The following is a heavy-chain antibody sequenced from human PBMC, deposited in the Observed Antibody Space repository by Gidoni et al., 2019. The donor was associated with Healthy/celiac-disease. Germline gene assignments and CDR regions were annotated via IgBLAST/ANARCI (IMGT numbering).Heavy chain of an antibody. CDR3: ARDLDSSGYSMGY. V-gene: IGHV4-34*01. CDR1: GGSFSGYY. Sequence: QVQLQQWGAGLLKPSATLSLTCAVYGGSFSGYYWSWTRQPQGKGLEWIGEINHSGSTNYNPSRKSRVTISVDTYKNQFSLKRSSVTAADTAVYYCARDLDSSGYSMGYWGQGTLVTVSS. D-gene: IGHD3-22*01. CDR2: INHSGST. J-gene: IGHJ4*02.